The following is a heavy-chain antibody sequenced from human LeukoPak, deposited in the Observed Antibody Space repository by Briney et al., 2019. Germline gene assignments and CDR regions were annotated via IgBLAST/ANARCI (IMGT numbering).Heavy chain of an antibody. CDR1: GFTLSSYE. Sequence: GGSLRLSCAASGFTLSSYEMNWVRQAPGKGLEWVSDISSSGSTIYYADPVKGRFTISRDNAKSSLYMQMNCLTDEHAAVYYRARVGREPVDYWGQGTLVTASS. J-gene: IGHJ4*02. CDR3: ARVGREPVDY. V-gene: IGHV3-48*03. CDR2: ISSSGSTI. D-gene: IGHD1-26*01.